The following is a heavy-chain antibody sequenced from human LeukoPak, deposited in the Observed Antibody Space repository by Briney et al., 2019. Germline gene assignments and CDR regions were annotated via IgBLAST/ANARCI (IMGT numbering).Heavy chain of an antibody. CDR1: GGSISSYY. J-gene: IGHJ4*02. D-gene: IGHD6-13*01. CDR2: IYYSGST. V-gene: IGHV4-59*01. Sequence: PSETLSLTCTVSGGSISSYYWSWIRQPPGKGLEWIGYIYYSGSTNYNPSLKSRVTISVDTSKNQFSLKLSSVTAADTAVYYCARGIAEPLYYFDYWGQGTLVTVSS. CDR3: ARGIAEPLYYFDY.